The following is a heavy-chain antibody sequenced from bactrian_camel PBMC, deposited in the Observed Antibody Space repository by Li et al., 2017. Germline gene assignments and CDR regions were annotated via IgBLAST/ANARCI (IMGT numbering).Heavy chain of an antibody. CDR2: IDSDGIA. V-gene: IGHV3S53*01. D-gene: IGHD3*01. Sequence: HVQLVESGGGSVQAGGSLRLSCGASGSIYGGACVGWLRQAPGKEREGVAAIDSDGIASYADSVKGRFTVSRDNAKNTLYLQMTSLQTEDGGVYYCAADPLGTLWVSSYSYWGQGTQVTVS. CDR3: AADPLGTLWVSSYSY. CDR1: GSIYGGAC. J-gene: IGHJ4*01.